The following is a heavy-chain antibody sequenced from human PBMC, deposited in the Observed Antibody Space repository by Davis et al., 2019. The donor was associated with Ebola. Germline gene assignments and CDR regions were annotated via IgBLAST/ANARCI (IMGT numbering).Heavy chain of an antibody. CDR2: ISGYNGNT. Sequence: AASVKVSCKASGYTFTTYGISWVRQAPGQGLEWMGWISGYNGNTNYAQKFQGRVTVTTDTSTNTAYMELRSLRSDDTAVYYCARAQFPTTSDHWGQGTLVTVSS. CDR3: ARAQFPTTSDH. J-gene: IGHJ4*02. CDR1: GYTFTTYG. V-gene: IGHV1-18*04. D-gene: IGHD1-1*01.